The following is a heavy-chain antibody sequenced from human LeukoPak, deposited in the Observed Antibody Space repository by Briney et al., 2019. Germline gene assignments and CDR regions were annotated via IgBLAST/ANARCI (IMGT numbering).Heavy chain of an antibody. D-gene: IGHD6-6*01. CDR2: ISSSGSTI. CDR1: GFTFRSCE. CDR3: ARDAPEYSSSSDSDY. Sequence: GGSLRLSCAASGFTFRSCEMNWVRQAPGKGLEWISYISSSGSTIYYAESVRGRFTISRDNARNSLYLQMNSLRAEDTAVYYCARDAPEYSSSSDSDYWGQGTLVTVSS. V-gene: IGHV3-48*03. J-gene: IGHJ4*02.